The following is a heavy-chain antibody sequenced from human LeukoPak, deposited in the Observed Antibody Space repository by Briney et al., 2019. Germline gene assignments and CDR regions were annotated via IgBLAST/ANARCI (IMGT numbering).Heavy chain of an antibody. CDR3: ARAHHGDHGHYFDY. J-gene: IGHJ4*02. CDR2: ISGSGGST. Sequence: PGGSLRLSCAASGFTFSSYAMSWVRQAPGKGLEWVSAISGSGGSTYYADSVKGRFTISRDNAKNSLYLQMNSLRAEDTALYYCARAHHGDHGHYFDYWGQGTLVTVSS. V-gene: IGHV3-23*01. CDR1: GFTFSSYA. D-gene: IGHD2-21*02.